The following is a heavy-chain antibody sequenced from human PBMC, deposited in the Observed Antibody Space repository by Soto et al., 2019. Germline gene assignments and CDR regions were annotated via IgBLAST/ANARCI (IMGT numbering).Heavy chain of an antibody. J-gene: IGHJ3*02. V-gene: IGHV3-33*01. Sequence: QVQLVESGGGVVQPGRSLRLSCAASGFTFSSYGMHWVRQAPGKGLEWVAVIWYDGSNKYYADSVKGRFTISRDNSKNTLYLQKNSLRAEDTAVYYCAREESDREVYCSGGSCYGAFDIWGQGTMVTVSS. D-gene: IGHD2-15*01. CDR1: GFTFSSYG. CDR2: IWYDGSNK. CDR3: AREESDREVYCSGGSCYGAFDI.